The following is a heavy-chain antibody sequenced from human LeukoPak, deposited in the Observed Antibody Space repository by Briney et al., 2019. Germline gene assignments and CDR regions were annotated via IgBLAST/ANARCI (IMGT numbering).Heavy chain of an antibody. CDR1: GFIFSNYA. D-gene: IGHD6-13*01. CDR3: ARGVALAGNPNWFDP. Sequence: PGRSLRLSCAASGFIFSNYAMHWVRQAPGTGLEWLAVIWSDGSKIYYADSVKGRFTISRDNSKNTLYLQMNSLRVEDTALYYCARGVALAGNPNWFDPWGQGTLVAVSS. V-gene: IGHV3-33*01. J-gene: IGHJ5*02. CDR2: IWSDGSKI.